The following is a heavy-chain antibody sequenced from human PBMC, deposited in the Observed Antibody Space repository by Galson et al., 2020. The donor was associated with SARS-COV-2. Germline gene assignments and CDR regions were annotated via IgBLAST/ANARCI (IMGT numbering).Heavy chain of an antibody. CDR1: GLTFSNYA. CDR2: ISYDGNNK. D-gene: IGHD1-26*01. CDR3: ATTSGGNYLHYFDY. J-gene: IGHJ4*02. Sequence: GGSLRLSCTASGLTFSNYAMHWVRQAPGKGLEWVAVISYDGNNKYFADSVKGRLTISRDNSKNTVYLQMNSLRPEDTAVYYCATTSGGNYLHYFDYWGQGTLVTVSS. V-gene: IGHV3-30*01.